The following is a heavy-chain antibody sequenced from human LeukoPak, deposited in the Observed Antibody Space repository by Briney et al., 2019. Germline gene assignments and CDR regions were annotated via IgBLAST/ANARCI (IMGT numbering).Heavy chain of an antibody. CDR2: MNPNSGNT. CDR1: GYTFTSYD. CDR3: ARGSSPSTLAGSWFNYYYYGMDV. Sequence: GASVKVSCKASGYTFTSYDINWVRQATGQGLEWMGWMNPNSGNTGYAQKFQGRVTMTRNTSISTAYMELSSLRSEDTAVYYCARGSSPSTLAGSWFNYYYYGMDVWGQGTTVTVSS. V-gene: IGHV1-8*01. J-gene: IGHJ6*02. D-gene: IGHD6-13*01.